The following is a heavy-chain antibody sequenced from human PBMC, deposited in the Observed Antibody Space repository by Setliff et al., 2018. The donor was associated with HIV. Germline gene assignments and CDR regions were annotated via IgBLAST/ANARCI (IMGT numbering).Heavy chain of an antibody. CDR3: SRQWEWELSTGYYFDY. CDR2: IFRAGNA. J-gene: IGHJ4*02. CDR1: GGSISSGAYL. Sequence: NPSETLSLTCTVSGGSISSGAYLWAWIRQPAGKGLEWIGRIFRAGNATYSPSLKSRATMSIDASQNQFSLKLSSVTAADTAVYYCSRQWEWELSTGYYFDYWGQGTLVTVS. V-gene: IGHV4-61*02. D-gene: IGHD3-3*01.